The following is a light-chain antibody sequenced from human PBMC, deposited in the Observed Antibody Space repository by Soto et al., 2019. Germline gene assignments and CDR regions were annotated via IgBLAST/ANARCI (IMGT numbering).Light chain of an antibody. Sequence: EIVMTQSPATLSVSPGERATRSCRASQSVSSNLAWYQQKPGQAPRLLIYGASTRATGIPARFSGSGSGTDFTLTISSLEPEDFAVYYCQQRSNWPPTFGQGTQLEIK. J-gene: IGKJ5*01. CDR2: GAS. V-gene: IGKV3-15*01. CDR1: QSVSSN. CDR3: QQRSNWPPT.